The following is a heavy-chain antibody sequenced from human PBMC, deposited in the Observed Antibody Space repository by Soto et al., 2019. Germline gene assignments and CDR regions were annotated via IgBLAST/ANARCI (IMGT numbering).Heavy chain of an antibody. Sequence: PSETLSLTCAVYGGSFSGYYWNWIRQPPGKGLEWIGEINHSGSTNYNPSLKGRFTISRDNAKNSLYLQMSSLRAEDTAVYYCARDRYDSSGYYPTDLWGQGTLVTVSS. J-gene: IGHJ5*02. CDR1: GGSFSGYY. V-gene: IGHV4-34*01. CDR3: ARDRYDSSGYYPTDL. D-gene: IGHD3-22*01. CDR2: INHSGST.